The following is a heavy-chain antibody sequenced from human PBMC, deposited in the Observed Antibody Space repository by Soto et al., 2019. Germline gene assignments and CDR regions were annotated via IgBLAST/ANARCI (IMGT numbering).Heavy chain of an antibody. CDR3: AKYGDYFSSNWFDP. CDR1: GFSLLTSGVG. V-gene: IGHV2-5*02. J-gene: IGHJ5*02. CDR2: IYWDGDR. Sequence: QITLKESGPTLVKPTQTLTLTCTFSGFSLLTSGVGVGWIRQPPGKALEWLALIYWDGDRRYSPSLKSRLTIXKXTPXNQVVLTMTNMDPVDTATYYCAKYGDYFSSNWFDPWGQGTLVTVSS. D-gene: IGHD4-17*01.